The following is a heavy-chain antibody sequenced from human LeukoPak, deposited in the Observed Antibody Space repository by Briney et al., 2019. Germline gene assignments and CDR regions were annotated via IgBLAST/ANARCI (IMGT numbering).Heavy chain of an antibody. D-gene: IGHD6-6*01. J-gene: IGHJ6*03. CDR1: GGSISSSSYY. Sequence: SETLSLTCTVSGGSISSSSYYWGWIRQPPGKGLEWIGSIYYSGSTYYNPSLKSRVTISVDTSKNQFSLKLSSVTAADTAVYYCARDFSSSSTVYYYYYMDVWGKGTTVTVSS. V-gene: IGHV4-39*07. CDR3: ARDFSSSSTVYYYYYMDV. CDR2: IYYSGST.